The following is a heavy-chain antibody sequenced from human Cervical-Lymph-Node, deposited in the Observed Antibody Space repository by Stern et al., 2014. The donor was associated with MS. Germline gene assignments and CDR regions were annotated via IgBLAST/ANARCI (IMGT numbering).Heavy chain of an antibody. CDR3: ARAPVGYCTNDICPPGGDV. CDR1: GGTVSNYA. D-gene: IGHD2-8*01. J-gene: IGHJ6*02. Sequence: QVQLVQSGNEVKKPGSSVKVSCKASGGTVSNYAFSWVRQAPGQGLEWMGGIMPRFGTAKYAQKFQGRVTITADKSTNTAYMELSSLISEDTAVYYCARAPVGYCTNDICPPGGDVWGQGTTVTVS. CDR2: IMPRFGTA. V-gene: IGHV1-69*06.